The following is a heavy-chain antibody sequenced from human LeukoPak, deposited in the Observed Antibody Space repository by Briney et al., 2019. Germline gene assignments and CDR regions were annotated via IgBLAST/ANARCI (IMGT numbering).Heavy chain of an antibody. J-gene: IGHJ4*02. CDR2: INPNSGGT. V-gene: IGHV1-2*06. CDR1: GYTFTGYY. D-gene: IGHD1-26*01. CDR3: ALVHDLVGATLGYFDY. Sequence: ASVKVSCKASGYTFTGYYMHWVRQAPGQGLEWMGRINPNSGGTNYAQKFQGRVTMTRDTSISTAYMELSRLRSDDTAVYYCALVHDLVGATLGYFDYWGQGALVTVSS.